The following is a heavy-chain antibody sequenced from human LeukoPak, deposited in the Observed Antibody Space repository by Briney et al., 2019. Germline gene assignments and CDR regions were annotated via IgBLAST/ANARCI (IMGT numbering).Heavy chain of an antibody. CDR1: GFTLSTYA. CDR3: AKCRSEVPAAINY. Sequence: GGSLRLSCAASGFTLSTYAMNWVRQAPGRGLGWVSSITGRGDNTHYADSVKGRFTISRDNSMNTLYLQMNSLRADDTPVYYCAKCRSEVPAAINYWGQGTLVTVSS. V-gene: IGHV3-23*01. CDR2: ITGRGDNT. D-gene: IGHD2-2*01. J-gene: IGHJ4*02.